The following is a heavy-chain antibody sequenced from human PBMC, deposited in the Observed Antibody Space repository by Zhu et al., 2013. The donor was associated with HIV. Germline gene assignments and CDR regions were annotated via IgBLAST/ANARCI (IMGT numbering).Heavy chain of an antibody. Sequence: QVQLIQSGAEVKKPGASVRVSCKTSGYTFTNYFIHWVRQAPGRGLEWMGIIYPSGGTTDSAQKFQGRLLVTRDTSTSTVYMELSDLTSDDTAVYYCAREIFGSYLPSDYWGQGTLVTVSS. CDR3: AREIFGSYLPSDY. CDR1: GYTFTNYF. CDR2: IYPSGGTT. D-gene: IGHD1-26*01. J-gene: IGHJ4*02. V-gene: IGHV1-46*01.